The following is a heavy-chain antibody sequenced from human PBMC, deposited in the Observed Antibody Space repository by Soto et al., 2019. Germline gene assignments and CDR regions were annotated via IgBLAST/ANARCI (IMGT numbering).Heavy chain of an antibody. V-gene: IGHV3-21*01. CDR1: GFTFSSYS. J-gene: IGHJ4*02. CDR2: ISSSSSYI. D-gene: IGHD3-3*01. Sequence: PGGSLRLSCAASGFTFSSYSMNWVRQAPGKGLEWVSSISSSSSYIYYADSVKGRFTISRGNAKNSLYLQMNSLRAEDTAVYYCAREPPITIFGVSRAEGTNIYWGQGTLVTVSS. CDR3: AREPPITIFGVSRAEGTNIY.